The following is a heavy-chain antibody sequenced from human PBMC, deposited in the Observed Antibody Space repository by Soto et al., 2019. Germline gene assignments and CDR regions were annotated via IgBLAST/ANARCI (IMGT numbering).Heavy chain of an antibody. CDR2: IIPILGIA. Sequence: QVQLVQSGAEVKKPGSSVKVSCKASGGTFSSYTISWVRQAPGQGLEWMGRIIPILGIANYAQKFQGRVTITAHKSTSTANMELSSLRSEDTAVYYCASRELGYCSGGSCPIFDYYYYMDVWGKGTTVTVSS. CDR1: GGTFSSYT. CDR3: ASRELGYCSGGSCPIFDYYYYMDV. D-gene: IGHD2-15*01. J-gene: IGHJ6*03. V-gene: IGHV1-69*02.